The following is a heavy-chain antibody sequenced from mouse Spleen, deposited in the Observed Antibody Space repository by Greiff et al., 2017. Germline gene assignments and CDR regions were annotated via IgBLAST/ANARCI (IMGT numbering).Heavy chain of an antibody. CDR2: INPYNGGT. CDR3: GPQTLRLAWFAY. V-gene: IGHV1-19*01. Sequence: EVKLQQSGPVLVKPGASVKMSCKASGYTFTDYYMNWVKQSHGKSLEWIGVINPYNGGTSYNQKFKGKATLTVDKSSSTAYMELNSLTSEDSAVYYCGPQTLRLAWFAYWGQGTLVTVSA. J-gene: IGHJ3*01. D-gene: IGHD3-2*02. CDR1: GYTFTDYY.